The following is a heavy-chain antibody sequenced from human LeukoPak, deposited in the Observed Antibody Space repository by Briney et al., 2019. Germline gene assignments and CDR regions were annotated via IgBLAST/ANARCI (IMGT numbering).Heavy chain of an antibody. CDR2: ISSSSSYI. CDR1: GFTFSSYS. Sequence: GGSLRLSCAASGFTFSSYSMNWVRQAPGKGLEWVSSISSSSSYIYYADSVKGRFTISRDNAKNSLYLQMNSLRAEDTAVYYCARARSKMITFGGVIVGNFDYWGQGTLVTVSS. D-gene: IGHD3-16*02. CDR3: ARARSKMITFGGVIVGNFDY. J-gene: IGHJ4*02. V-gene: IGHV3-21*01.